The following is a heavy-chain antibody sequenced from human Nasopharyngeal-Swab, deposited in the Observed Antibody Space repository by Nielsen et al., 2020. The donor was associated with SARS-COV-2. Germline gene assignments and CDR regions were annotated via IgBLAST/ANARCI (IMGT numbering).Heavy chain of an antibody. CDR2: IWHDGTNK. CDR1: GFIFKRYG. D-gene: IGHD3-9*01. J-gene: IGHJ5*02. CDR3: VREAYDNTRGFDP. V-gene: IGHV3-33*01. Sequence: GGSLRLSCTASGFIFKRYGMHWVRQAAGKGLEWVAVIWHDGTNKNYGDSVKGRFTISRDNSMNMLYLQMNSLRAEDTAVYYCVREAYDNTRGFDPWGQGTLVTVSS.